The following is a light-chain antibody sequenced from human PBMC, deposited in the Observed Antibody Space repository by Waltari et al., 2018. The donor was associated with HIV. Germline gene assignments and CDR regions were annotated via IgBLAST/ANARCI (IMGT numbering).Light chain of an antibody. CDR1: SSDVGSYNL. V-gene: IGLV2-23*02. J-gene: IGLJ3*02. CDR3: CSYAGTSILV. CDR2: EVT. Sequence: QSALTQPASVSGSPGQSLTIPCTGTSSDVGSYNLVSWYQQHPGKAPKLMIYEVTKRPSGVSNRFSGSKSGNTASLTISGLQAEDEGDYHCCSYAGTSILVFGGGTKLTVL.